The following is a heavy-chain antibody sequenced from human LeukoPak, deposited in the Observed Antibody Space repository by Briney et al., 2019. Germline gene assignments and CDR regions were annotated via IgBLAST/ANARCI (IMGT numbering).Heavy chain of an antibody. CDR2: IYYSGST. V-gene: IGHV4-39*07. Sequence: SETLSLTCTVSGGSISSSSYYWGWIRQPPGKGLEWIGSIYYSGSTYYNPSLKSRVTISVDTSKNQFSLKLSSVTAADTAVYYCARVPVEFSSYYYYYYMDVWGEGTTVTVSS. J-gene: IGHJ6*03. CDR1: GGSISSSSYY. CDR3: ARVPVEFSSYYYYYYMDV. D-gene: IGHD3-10*01.